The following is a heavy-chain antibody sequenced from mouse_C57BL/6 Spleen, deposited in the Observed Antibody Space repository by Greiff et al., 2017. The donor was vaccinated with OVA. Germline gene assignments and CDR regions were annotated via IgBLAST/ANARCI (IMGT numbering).Heavy chain of an antibody. Sequence: QVQLQQPGTELVKPGASVKLSCKASGYTFTSYWMHWVKQRPGQGLEWIGNINPSNGGTNYNEKFKSKATLTVDKSSSTAYMQLSSLTSEDSAVSDCARMRLLQGRVFAYWGQGTTLTVSS. CDR3: ARMRLLQGRVFAY. CDR2: INPSNGGT. CDR1: GYTFTSYW. J-gene: IGHJ2*01. D-gene: IGHD2-3*01. V-gene: IGHV1-53*01.